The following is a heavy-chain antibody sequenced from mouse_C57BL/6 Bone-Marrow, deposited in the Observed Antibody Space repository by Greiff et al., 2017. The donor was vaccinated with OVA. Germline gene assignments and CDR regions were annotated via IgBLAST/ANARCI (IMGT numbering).Heavy chain of an antibody. CDR1: GYAFSSSW. D-gene: IGHD1-1*01. V-gene: IGHV1-82*01. CDR2: IYPGDGDT. CDR3: ASYCGSSYDWYFDV. Sequence: QVQLQQSGPELVKPGASVKISCKASGYAFSSSWMNWVKQRPGKGLEWIGRIYPGDGDTNYNGKFKGKATLTADKSSSTAYMHLSSLTSEDSAVYFCASYCGSSYDWYFDVWGTGTTVTVTS. J-gene: IGHJ1*03.